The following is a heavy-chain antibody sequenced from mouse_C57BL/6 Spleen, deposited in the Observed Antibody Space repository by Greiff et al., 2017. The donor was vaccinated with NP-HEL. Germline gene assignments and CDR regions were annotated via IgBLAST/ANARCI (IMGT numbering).Heavy chain of an antibody. J-gene: IGHJ4*01. CDR1: GFTFSDYY. Sequence: EVKVMESEGGLVQPGSSMKLSCTASGFTFSDYYMAWVRQVPEKGLEWVANINYDGSSAYYLDSLKSRFIISRDNAKNILYLQMSSLKSEDTATYYCARDNAMDYWGQGTSVTVSS. CDR3: ARDNAMDY. V-gene: IGHV5-16*01. CDR2: INYDGSSA.